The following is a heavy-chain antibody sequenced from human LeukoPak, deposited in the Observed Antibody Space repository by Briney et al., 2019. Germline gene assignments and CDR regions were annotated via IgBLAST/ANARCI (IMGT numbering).Heavy chain of an antibody. J-gene: IGHJ6*03. CDR2: IHYSGST. CDR3: ARSDYGHSYYYYYMDV. D-gene: IGHD4-17*01. CDR1: GGSISSSSYY. Sequence: TSETLSLTCTVSGGSISSSSYYWSWIRQPPGKGLEWIGYIHYSGSTNYNTSLKSRVTISVDTSKNQFSLKLSSVTAADTAVYYCARSDYGHSYYYYYMDVWGKGTTVTVSS. V-gene: IGHV4-61*01.